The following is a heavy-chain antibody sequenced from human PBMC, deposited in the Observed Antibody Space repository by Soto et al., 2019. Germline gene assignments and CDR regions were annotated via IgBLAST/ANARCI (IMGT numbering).Heavy chain of an antibody. CDR2: LSGSGATT. V-gene: IGHV3-23*01. Sequence: EEQLLESGGGLVQPGGSLRLSCAASGFTFSSYAMTWVRQAPGKGLEWDSALSGSGATTYYADSVKGRFTISRDNSTNTLYLQMNSLRAEDTAVYYCAKPTPYTLVGATPHYNYYGMDVWGQGTTVTVSS. J-gene: IGHJ6*02. D-gene: IGHD2-15*01. CDR3: AKPTPYTLVGATPHYNYYGMDV. CDR1: GFTFSSYA.